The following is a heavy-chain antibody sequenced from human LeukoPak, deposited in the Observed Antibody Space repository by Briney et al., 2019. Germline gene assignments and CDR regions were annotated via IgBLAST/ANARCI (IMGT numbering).Heavy chain of an antibody. J-gene: IGHJ4*02. V-gene: IGHV3-30*03. CDR2: ISYDGSNK. CDR3: ARASFGVIVGPDY. D-gene: IGHD3-3*01. Sequence: GGSLRLSCAASGFTFSSYGMHWVRQAPGKGLEWVAVISYDGSNKYYADSVKGRFTISRDNSKNTLSLQMNSLRAEDTAVYYCARASFGVIVGPDYWGQGTLVTVSS. CDR1: GFTFSSYG.